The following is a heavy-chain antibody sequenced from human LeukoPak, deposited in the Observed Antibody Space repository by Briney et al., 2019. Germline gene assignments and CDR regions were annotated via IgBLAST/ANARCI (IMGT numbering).Heavy chain of an antibody. CDR1: GFTFSSYG. Sequence: PGGSLRLSCAASGFTFSSYGMSWVRQAPGKGLEWVSAISGSGGSTYYADSVRGRFTISRDNSKDTLYLQMNSLRAEDTAVYYCAKVRWVGATTSSYYFDYWGQGTLVTVSS. D-gene: IGHD1-26*01. J-gene: IGHJ4*02. V-gene: IGHV3-23*01. CDR2: ISGSGGST. CDR3: AKVRWVGATTSSYYFDY.